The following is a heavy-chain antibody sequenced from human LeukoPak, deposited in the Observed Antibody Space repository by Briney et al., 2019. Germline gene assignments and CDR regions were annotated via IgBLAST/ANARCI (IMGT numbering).Heavy chain of an antibody. CDR1: GFTFSSYG. J-gene: IGHJ6*02. D-gene: IGHD2-2*01. CDR3: ARDGCSSTSCSELNYYYYGMDV. V-gene: IGHV3-33*01. Sequence: GGSLRLSCAASGFTFSSYGMHWVRQAPGKGLEWVAVIWYDGSNKYYADSVKGRFTISRDNSKNTLYLQMNSLRAEDTAVYYCARDGCSSTSCSELNYYYYGMDVWGQGTTVTVSS. CDR2: IWYDGSNK.